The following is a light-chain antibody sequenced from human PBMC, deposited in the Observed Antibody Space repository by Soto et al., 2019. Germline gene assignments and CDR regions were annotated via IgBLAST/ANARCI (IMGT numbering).Light chain of an antibody. V-gene: IGKV1-39*01. J-gene: IGKJ4*01. CDR3: QQSYSTPLT. Sequence: DIQFTQSPSLLSASVGDRFTITFLASQSISSYLNWYQQKPGKAPNLLTYAASSLQSGVPSRFSGSGSGTDFTLTISSLQPEDFATYYCQQSYSTPLTFGGGTKVDIK. CDR2: AAS. CDR1: QSISSY.